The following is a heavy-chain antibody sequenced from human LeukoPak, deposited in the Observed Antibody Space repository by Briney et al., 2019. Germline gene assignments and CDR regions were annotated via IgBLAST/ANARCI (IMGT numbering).Heavy chain of an antibody. V-gene: IGHV1-24*01. CDR1: GYTLTELS. CDR3: ARIDPQQQEDYYYGMDV. D-gene: IGHD6-13*01. J-gene: IGHJ6*02. CDR2: FDPEDGET. Sequence: ASVKVSCKVSGYTLTELSMHWVRQAPGKGLEWMGGFDPEDGETIYAQKFQGRVTMNEDTSTDTAYMELSSLRSEDTAVYYCARIDPQQQEDYYYGMDVWGQGTTVTVSS.